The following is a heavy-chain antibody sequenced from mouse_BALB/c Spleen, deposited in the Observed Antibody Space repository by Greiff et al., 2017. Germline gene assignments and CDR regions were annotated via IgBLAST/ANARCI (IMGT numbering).Heavy chain of an antibody. V-gene: IGHV1-63*02. CDR1: GYTFTNYW. Sequence: VQVVESGAELVRPGTSVKISCKASGYTFTNYWLGWVKQRPGHGLEWIGDIYPGGGYTNYNEKFKGKATLTADTSSSTAYMQLSSLTSEDSAVYFCARRTTVVAPFDYWGQGTTLTVSS. CDR2: IYPGGGYT. J-gene: IGHJ2*01. CDR3: ARRTTVVAPFDY. D-gene: IGHD1-1*01.